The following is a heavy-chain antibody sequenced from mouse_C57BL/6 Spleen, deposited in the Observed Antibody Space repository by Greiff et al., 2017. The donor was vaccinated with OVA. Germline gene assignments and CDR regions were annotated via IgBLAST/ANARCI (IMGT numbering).Heavy chain of an antibody. V-gene: IGHV1-61*01. D-gene: IGHD2-1*01. J-gene: IGHJ1*03. CDR3: ASGLGYCNCGYFDV. CDR2: IYPSDSDT. CDR1: GYTFTSYW. Sequence: QVQLQQPGAELVRPGSSVKLSCKASGYTFTSYWMDWVKQRPGQGLEWVGNIYPSDSDTHYNQKFKDKATLTVDKSSSTDEMQVSILTAEDSAVYDCASGLGYCNCGYFDVWGTGTTVTVSS.